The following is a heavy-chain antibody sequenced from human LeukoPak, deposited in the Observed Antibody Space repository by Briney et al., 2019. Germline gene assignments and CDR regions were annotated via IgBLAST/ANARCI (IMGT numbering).Heavy chain of an antibody. V-gene: IGHV1-46*01. Sequence: ASVKVSCKASGYTFTSYYMHWVRQAPGQGLEWMGIINPSGGSTSYAQKFQGRVTMTRNTSISTAYMELSSLRSEDTAVYYCARGGLWFGELSWFDPWGQGTLVTVSS. CDR2: INPSGGST. CDR1: GYTFTSYY. J-gene: IGHJ5*02. D-gene: IGHD3-10*01. CDR3: ARGGLWFGELSWFDP.